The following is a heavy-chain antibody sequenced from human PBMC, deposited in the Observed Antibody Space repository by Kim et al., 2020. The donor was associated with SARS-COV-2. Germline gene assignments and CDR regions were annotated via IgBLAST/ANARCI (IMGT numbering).Heavy chain of an antibody. V-gene: IGHV4-59*01. J-gene: IGHJ5*02. D-gene: IGHD6-6*01. Sequence: NDHPPLKGRVTISVDTSKNQFSLKLSSVTAADTAVYYWARTSPPKSWFDPWGQGTLVTVSS. CDR3: ARTSPPKSWFDP.